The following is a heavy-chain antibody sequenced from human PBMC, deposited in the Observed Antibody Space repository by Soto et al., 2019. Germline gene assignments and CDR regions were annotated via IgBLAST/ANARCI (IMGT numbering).Heavy chain of an antibody. CDR2: INPSGGST. Sequence: ASVKVSCKASGYTFTSYYMHWVRQAPGQGLEWMGIINPSGGSTSYAQKFQGRVTMTRDTSTSTVHMELSSLRSEDTAVYYCARGSSGGWYPEPNYYYYGMDVWGQGTTVTVSS. V-gene: IGHV1-46*01. CDR1: GYTFTSYY. J-gene: IGHJ6*02. D-gene: IGHD6-19*01. CDR3: ARGSSGGWYPEPNYYYYGMDV.